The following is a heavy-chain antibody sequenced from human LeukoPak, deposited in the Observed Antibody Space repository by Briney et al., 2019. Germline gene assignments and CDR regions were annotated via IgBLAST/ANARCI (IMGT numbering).Heavy chain of an antibody. J-gene: IGHJ4*02. CDR1: GYSISSGYY. D-gene: IGHD1-1*01. V-gene: IGHV4-38-2*02. CDR3: ARHLGTPGTRGFDY. CDR2: IYHSGST. Sequence: SETLSLTCTVSGYSISSGYYWGWIRQPPGKGLEWFGEIYHSGSTNYNTSLESRITISVDTSKNQLSLKLYSVTAADTAVYYCARHLGTPGTRGFDYWGQGVLVTVSS.